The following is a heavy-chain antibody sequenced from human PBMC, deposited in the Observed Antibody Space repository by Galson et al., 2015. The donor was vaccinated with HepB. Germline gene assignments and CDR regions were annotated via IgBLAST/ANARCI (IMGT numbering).Heavy chain of an antibody. J-gene: IGHJ4*02. CDR2: ISYDGSNK. CDR3: ARGELHGSTSDPALDY. V-gene: IGHV3-30-3*01. CDR1: GFTFSSYA. D-gene: IGHD3-10*01. Sequence: SLRLSCAASGFTFSSYAMHWVRQAPGKGLEWVAVISYDGSNKYYADSVKGRFSISGDNFKKMLYLQMNSLRAEDTAVYYCARGELHGSTSDPALDYWGQGTLVTVSS.